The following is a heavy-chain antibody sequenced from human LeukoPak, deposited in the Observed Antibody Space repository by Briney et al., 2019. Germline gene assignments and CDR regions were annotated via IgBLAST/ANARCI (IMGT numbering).Heavy chain of an antibody. V-gene: IGHV1-2*02. Sequence: ASVKVSCKASGYTFTGHYMHWVRQAPGQGLEWMGWINPNSGGTNYAQKFQGRVTMTRDTSISTAYMELSRLRSDDTAVYYCARTPGTTFGFSDYWGQGTLVTVSS. J-gene: IGHJ4*02. CDR1: GYTFTGHY. D-gene: IGHD3-16*01. CDR2: INPNSGGT. CDR3: ARTPGTTFGFSDY.